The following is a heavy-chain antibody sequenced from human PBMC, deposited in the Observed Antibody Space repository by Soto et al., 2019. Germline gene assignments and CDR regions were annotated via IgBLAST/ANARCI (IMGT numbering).Heavy chain of an antibody. Sequence: PAGSLRLSCAASGFTLSSYAKSWVRQAPGNGLEWVSAISGSGGSAYYADHVTGRFTISRDNSKNTLYLQMNILRAEDTAVYYCTKEEYSSGCFDDYDMDVWGQGTTVTVSS. CDR1: GFTLSSYA. CDR3: TKEEYSSGCFDDYDMDV. CDR2: ISGSGGSA. J-gene: IGHJ6*02. D-gene: IGHD6-19*01. V-gene: IGHV3-23*01.